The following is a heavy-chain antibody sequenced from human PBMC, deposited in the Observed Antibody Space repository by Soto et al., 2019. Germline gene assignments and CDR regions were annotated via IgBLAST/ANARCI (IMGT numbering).Heavy chain of an antibody. V-gene: IGHV3-48*02. CDR2: ISSGSSTI. CDR1: GFTFSSYS. CDR3: ARVDYGGAIY. J-gene: IGHJ4*02. Sequence: EVQLVESGGGLVQPGGSLRIACAASGFTFSSYSMNWVRQAPGKGLEWVSYISSGSSTIYYADSVKGRFTISRDNAKNSLYLQMNSLRDEDTAVYYCARVDYGGAIYWGQGTLVTVSS. D-gene: IGHD4-17*01.